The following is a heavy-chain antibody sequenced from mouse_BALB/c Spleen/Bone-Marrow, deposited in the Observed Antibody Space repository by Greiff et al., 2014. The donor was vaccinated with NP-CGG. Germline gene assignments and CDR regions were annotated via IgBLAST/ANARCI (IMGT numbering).Heavy chain of an antibody. V-gene: IGHV2-9*02. D-gene: IGHD2-4*01. J-gene: IGHJ3*01. CDR3: ARDGDYDEGAWFAY. Sequence: VMLVESGPGLVAPSQSLSITCTVSGFSLTSCGVHWVRQPPGKGLEWLGVIWAGGSTNYNSALMSRLSISKDNSKSQVFLKMNSLQTDDTAMYYCARDGDYDEGAWFAYWGQGTLVTVSA. CDR1: GFSLTSCG. CDR2: IWAGGST.